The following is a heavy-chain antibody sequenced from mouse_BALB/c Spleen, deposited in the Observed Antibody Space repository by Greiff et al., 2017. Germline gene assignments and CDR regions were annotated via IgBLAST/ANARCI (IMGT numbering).Heavy chain of an antibody. Sequence: EVQGVESGGGLVQPGGSRKLSCAASGFTFSSFGMHWVRQAPEKGLEWVAYISSGSSTIYYADTVKGRFTISRDNPKNTLFLQMTSLRSEDTAMYYCARSGGNYWDCDVWGAGTTVTVSS. D-gene: IGHD2-1*01. CDR2: ISSGSSTI. V-gene: IGHV5-17*02. CDR1: GFTFSSFG. J-gene: IGHJ1*01. CDR3: ARSGGNYWDCDV.